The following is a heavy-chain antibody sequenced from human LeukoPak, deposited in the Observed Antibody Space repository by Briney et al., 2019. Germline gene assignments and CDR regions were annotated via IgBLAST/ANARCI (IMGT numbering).Heavy chain of an antibody. Sequence: GGSLRLSCAASGFTFINYWMTWVRQAPGKGLEWVANIKYDESEKYYMYSVKGRFTVSRDNAKNPLYLQMNSLRAEDTGVYYCARDDGGDNNWGSIDYWGQGTLVTVSS. CDR3: ARDDGGDNNWGSIDY. J-gene: IGHJ4*02. V-gene: IGHV3-7*04. CDR1: GFTFINYW. D-gene: IGHD7-27*01. CDR2: IKYDESEK.